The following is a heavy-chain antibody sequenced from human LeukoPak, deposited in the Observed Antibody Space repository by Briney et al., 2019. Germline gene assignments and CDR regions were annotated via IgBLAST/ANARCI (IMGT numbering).Heavy chain of an antibody. CDR3: AKLYDEQLVFPY. Sequence: PGGSLRLSCAASGFTFSSYAMSWVRQAPGKGLEWVSAISGSGGSTYYADSVKGRFTISRDNSKNTLYLQMNSLRAETTAVYYCAKLYDEQLVFPYWGQGTLVTVSS. CDR2: ISGSGGST. D-gene: IGHD6-13*01. V-gene: IGHV3-23*01. CDR1: GFTFSSYA. J-gene: IGHJ4*02.